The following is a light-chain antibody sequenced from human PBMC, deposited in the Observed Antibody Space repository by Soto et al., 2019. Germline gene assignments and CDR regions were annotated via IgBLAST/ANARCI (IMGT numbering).Light chain of an antibody. Sequence: EIVLTQSPGTLSLSPGERATLSCRASQSVSSSYLAWYQHKPGQAPRLLIYGASSRATGIPDRFSGSGSGTEFTLTISRLEPEDLAVYYCQQYGSSPQTFGQGTKVEIK. CDR3: QQYGSSPQT. V-gene: IGKV3-20*01. CDR2: GAS. CDR1: QSVSSSY. J-gene: IGKJ1*01.